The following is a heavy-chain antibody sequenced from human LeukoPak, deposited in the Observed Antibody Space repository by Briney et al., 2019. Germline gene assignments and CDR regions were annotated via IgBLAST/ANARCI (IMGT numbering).Heavy chain of an antibody. D-gene: IGHD3-16*01. Sequence: ASVKVSCKASGYTFTDYYMHWVRQAPGQGLEWMGWINPNSGGTNYAQKFQGGATMTRDTSISTAYMELSRLRSDDTAVYYCARITGTTFGFSDYWGQGTLVTVSS. CDR1: GYTFTDYY. V-gene: IGHV1-2*02. J-gene: IGHJ4*02. CDR2: INPNSGGT. CDR3: ARITGTTFGFSDY.